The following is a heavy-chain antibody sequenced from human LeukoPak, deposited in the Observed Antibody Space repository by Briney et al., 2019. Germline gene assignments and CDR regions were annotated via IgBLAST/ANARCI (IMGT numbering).Heavy chain of an antibody. Sequence: ASVKVSCKASGYTFTSYGISWVRQAPGQGLEWMGWTSAYNGNTNYAQKFQGRVTITRDTSASTAYMELSSLTSEDTAVYYCARHAYTYENWGQGALVTVSS. D-gene: IGHD5-18*01. CDR3: ARHAYTYEN. J-gene: IGHJ4*02. V-gene: IGHV1-18*01. CDR1: GYTFTSYG. CDR2: TSAYNGNT.